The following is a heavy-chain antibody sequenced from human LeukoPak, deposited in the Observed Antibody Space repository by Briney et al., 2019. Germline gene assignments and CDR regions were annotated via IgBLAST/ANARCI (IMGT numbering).Heavy chain of an antibody. CDR3: ARGQDSSGYYYVYYYYYGMDV. Sequence: ASVKVSCKASGYTFTSYDINWVRQATGQGLEWMGWMNPNSGNTGYAQKFQGRVTMTRNTFISTAYMELSSLRSEDTAVYYCARGQDSSGYYYVYYYYYGMDVWGQGTTVTVSS. V-gene: IGHV1-8*01. D-gene: IGHD3-22*01. J-gene: IGHJ6*02. CDR1: GYTFTSYD. CDR2: MNPNSGNT.